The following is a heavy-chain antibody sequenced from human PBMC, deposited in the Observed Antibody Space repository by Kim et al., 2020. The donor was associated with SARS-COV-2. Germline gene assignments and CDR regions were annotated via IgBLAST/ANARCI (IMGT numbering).Heavy chain of an antibody. CDR3: ARGGTTYGMDV. CDR2: IYYSGST. CDR1: GGSISSCEYY. J-gene: IGHJ6*02. V-gene: IGHV4-30-4*01. Sequence: SETLSLTCTVSGGSISSCEYYWSWLRQPPGKGLVGIAYIYYSGSTSSSPSLKSRATISIDTYKKQFSLKLSSVTAAATAVYYWARGGTTYGMDVWGQGTTVTVSS. D-gene: IGHD1-7*01.